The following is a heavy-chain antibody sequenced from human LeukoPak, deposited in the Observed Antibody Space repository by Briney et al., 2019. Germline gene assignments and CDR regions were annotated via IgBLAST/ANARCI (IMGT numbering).Heavy chain of an antibody. CDR2: ISSSVSTI. V-gene: IGHV3-48*04. CDR1: GFTFSDYS. Sequence: GGSLRLSCAASGFTFSDYSMNWVRQAPGKGLEWVSYISSSVSTIYYADSVKGRFTISRDNAKNSLYLHMNSLRAEDTAVYYCARCSYYYDSIGYYNSDYWGQGTLVTVSS. D-gene: IGHD3-22*01. CDR3: ARCSYYYDSIGYYNSDY. J-gene: IGHJ4*02.